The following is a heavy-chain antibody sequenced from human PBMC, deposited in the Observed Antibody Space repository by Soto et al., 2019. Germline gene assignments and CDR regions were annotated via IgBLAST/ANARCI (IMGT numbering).Heavy chain of an antibody. CDR1: GGTFSSYT. J-gene: IGHJ4*02. D-gene: IGHD6-19*01. V-gene: IGHV1-69*02. CDR3: ASRRQSMSNFDY. Sequence: QVQLVQSGAEVKKPGSSVKVSCKASGGTFSSYTISWVRQAPGQGLEWMGRIIPILGIANYAQKFQVRVTITADKSTSTAYMELSSLRSEDTAVYYCASRRQSMSNFDYWGQGTLVTVSS. CDR2: IIPILGIA.